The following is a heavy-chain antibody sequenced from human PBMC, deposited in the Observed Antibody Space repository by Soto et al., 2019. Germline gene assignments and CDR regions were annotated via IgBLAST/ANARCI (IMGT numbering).Heavy chain of an antibody. J-gene: IGHJ3*02. D-gene: IGHD6-6*01. Sequence: ASVKVSCKASGYTFTSYDINWVRQATGQGLEWMGWMNPNSGNTGYAQKFQGRVTMTRNTSISTAYMELSSLRSEDTAVYYCARGDEYSSSDHDAFESWGQGTMVTVSS. CDR2: MNPNSGNT. CDR1: GYTFTSYD. CDR3: ARGDEYSSSDHDAFES. V-gene: IGHV1-8*01.